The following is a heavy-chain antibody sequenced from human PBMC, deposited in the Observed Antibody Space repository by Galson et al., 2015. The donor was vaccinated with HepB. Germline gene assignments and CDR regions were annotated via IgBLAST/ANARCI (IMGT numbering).Heavy chain of an antibody. D-gene: IGHD3-16*01. CDR1: GFTFSSFW. Sequence: SLRLSCATSGFTFSSFWMTWVRQAPEKGLEWVANIKTDGSEKYYADSVKGRFTISRDNAEKSVYLQMNSLRVEDTAVYFCARFMLAAGRALENWGQGTLVTVSS. V-gene: IGHV3-7*03. CDR3: ARFMLAAGRALEN. J-gene: IGHJ4*02. CDR2: IKTDGSEK.